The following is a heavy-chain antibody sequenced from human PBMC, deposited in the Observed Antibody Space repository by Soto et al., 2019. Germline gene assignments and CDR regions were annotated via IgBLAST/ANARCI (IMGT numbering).Heavy chain of an antibody. CDR2: IIPIFGTA. J-gene: IGHJ5*02. CDR1: GGTFSSYA. CDR3: ARGFYNGAPTTAFYFLS. V-gene: IGHV1-69*13. D-gene: IGHD1-1*01. Sequence: ASVKVSCKASGGTFSSYAISWVRQAPGQGLEWMGGIIPIFGTANYAQKFQGRVTITADESTSTAYMELSSLRSEDTAVYYCARGFYNGAPTTAFYFLSWGEGPLVTVSS.